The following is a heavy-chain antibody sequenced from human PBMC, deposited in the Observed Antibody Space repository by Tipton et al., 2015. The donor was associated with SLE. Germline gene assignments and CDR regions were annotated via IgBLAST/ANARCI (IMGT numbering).Heavy chain of an antibody. D-gene: IGHD4-11*01. CDR2: IYHSGSP. J-gene: IGHJ3*01. CDR1: GYSISSVFS. Sequence: TLSLTCAVSGYSISSVFSCAWIRQPPGKGLEWIGTIYHSGSPNYNPSLKSRVTISADTSKNQVSLKLASVTTADTAVYFCAREGRTVSRAFDLWGQGTMVTVSA. V-gene: IGHV4-38-2*02. CDR3: AREGRTVSRAFDL.